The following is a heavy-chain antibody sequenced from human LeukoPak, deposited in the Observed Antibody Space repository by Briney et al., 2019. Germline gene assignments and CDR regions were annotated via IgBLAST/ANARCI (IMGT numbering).Heavy chain of an antibody. J-gene: IGHJ6*04. CDR1: GYTLTELS. CDR2: FDPEDGET. V-gene: IGHV1-24*01. CDR3: ARDPSYSSGSWGGYYYYYGMDV. D-gene: IGHD6-19*01. Sequence: ASVKVSCKVSGYTLTELSMHWVRQAPGKGLEWMGGFDPEDGETIYAQKLQGRVTMTTDTSTSTAYMELRSLRSDDTAVYYCARDPSYSSGSWGGYYYYYGMDVWGKGTTVTVSS.